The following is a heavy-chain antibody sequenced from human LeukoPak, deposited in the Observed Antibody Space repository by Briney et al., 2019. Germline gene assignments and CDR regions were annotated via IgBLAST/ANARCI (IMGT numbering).Heavy chain of an antibody. CDR3: ARSRWFDS. CDR1: GGSISSNY. Sequence: SETLSLTCTVSGGSISSNYWSWIRQPPGKGLEWIGYIYYSGSTNYNPSLKSRVTISVDTSKNQFSLKLSSVTAADTAVYYCARSRWFDSWGQGTLVTVSS. J-gene: IGHJ5*01. CDR2: IYYSGST. V-gene: IGHV4-59*01.